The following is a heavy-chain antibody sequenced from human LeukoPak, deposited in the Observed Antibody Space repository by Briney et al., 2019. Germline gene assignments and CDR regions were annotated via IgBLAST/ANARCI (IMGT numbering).Heavy chain of an antibody. D-gene: IGHD6-13*01. V-gene: IGHV4-39*01. Sequence: PSETPSLTCTVSGGSISGSSYYWGWIRQPPGKGLEWIGSIYYSGSTYYNPSLKSRVTISVDTSKNQFSLKLSSVTAADTAVYYCASRYSSSWYAGDYWGQGTLVTVSS. CDR3: ASRYSSSWYAGDY. J-gene: IGHJ4*02. CDR1: GGSISGSSYY. CDR2: IYYSGST.